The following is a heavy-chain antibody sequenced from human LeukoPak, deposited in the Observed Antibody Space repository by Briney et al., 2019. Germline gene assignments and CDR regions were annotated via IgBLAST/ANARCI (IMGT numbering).Heavy chain of an antibody. J-gene: IGHJ6*02. CDR3: AREGIVVVPAADIPNYYYYYGMDV. V-gene: IGHV1-8*01. CDR1: GYTFTSYD. D-gene: IGHD2-2*01. CDR2: MNPNSGNT. Sequence: ASVKVSCKPSGYTFTSYDINWVRQATGQGLEWMGWMNPNSGNTGYAQKFQGRVTMTRNTSISTAYMELSSLRSEDTAVYYCAREGIVVVPAADIPNYYYYYGMDVWGQGTTVTVSS.